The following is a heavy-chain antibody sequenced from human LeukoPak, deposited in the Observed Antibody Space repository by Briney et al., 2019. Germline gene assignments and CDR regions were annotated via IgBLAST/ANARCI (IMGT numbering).Heavy chain of an antibody. CDR3: ARPGGYYYDSSGYYYTFDY. J-gene: IGHJ4*02. V-gene: IGHV1-69*01. CDR1: GGTFSSYA. D-gene: IGHD3-22*01. CDR2: ISTIFGRA. Sequence: SVKVSCKASGGTFSSYAISWVRQAPGQGLEWMGGISTIFGRANYAQKFQGRVTITADESTSTAYMELSSLRSEDTAVYYCARPGGYYYDSSGYYYTFDYWGQGTLVTV.